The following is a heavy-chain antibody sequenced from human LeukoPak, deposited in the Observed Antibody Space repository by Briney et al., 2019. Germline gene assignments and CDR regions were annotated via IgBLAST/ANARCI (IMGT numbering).Heavy chain of an antibody. J-gene: IGHJ5*02. CDR1: GGSISSYY. V-gene: IGHV4-4*07. D-gene: IGHD3-9*01. Sequence: SETLSLTCTVSGGSISSYYWSWIRQPAGKGLEWSGRIYTSGSTNYNPSLKSRVTMSVDTSKNQFSLKLSSVTAADTAVYYCARTDYDILTGYNWFDPWGQGTLVTVSS. CDR3: ARTDYDILTGYNWFDP. CDR2: IYTSGST.